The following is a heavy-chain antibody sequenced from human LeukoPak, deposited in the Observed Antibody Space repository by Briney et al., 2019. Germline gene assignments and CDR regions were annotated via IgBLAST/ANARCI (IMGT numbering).Heavy chain of an antibody. CDR1: GFTFSSYS. Sequence: GGSLRLSCAASGFTFSSYSMNWVHQAPGKGLEWVSSISSSSSYIYYADSVKGRFTISRDNAKNSLYLQMNSLRAEDTAVYYCARDNGQLKPRRYFDYWGQGTLVTVSS. CDR3: ARDNGQLKPRRYFDY. D-gene: IGHD6-6*01. CDR2: ISSSSSYI. J-gene: IGHJ4*02. V-gene: IGHV3-21*01.